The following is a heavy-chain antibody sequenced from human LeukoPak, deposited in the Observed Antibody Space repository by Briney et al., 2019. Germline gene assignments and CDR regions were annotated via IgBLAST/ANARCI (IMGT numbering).Heavy chain of an antibody. Sequence: SETLSLTCTVSGASVSSGSYYWSWIRQPPGKGLEWIGYIYYSGSTNYNPSLKSRVTISVDTSKNQFSLKLSSVTAADTAVYYCARIEDYGGNSVNYWGQGTLVTVSS. J-gene: IGHJ4*02. D-gene: IGHD4-23*01. V-gene: IGHV4-61*01. CDR2: IYYSGST. CDR1: GASVSSGSYY. CDR3: ARIEDYGGNSVNY.